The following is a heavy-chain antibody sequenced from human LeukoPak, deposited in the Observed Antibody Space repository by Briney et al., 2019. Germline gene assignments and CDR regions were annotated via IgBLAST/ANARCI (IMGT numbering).Heavy chain of an antibody. J-gene: IGHJ4*02. Sequence: ASVKVSCKASGYTFTGYYMHWVRQAPGQGLEWMGWINPNSGGTNYAQKFQGRVTMTRDTSISTAYMELSRLRSDDTAVYYCARGDEWFGELIDYWGQGTLVTVSS. D-gene: IGHD3-10*01. CDR3: ARGDEWFGELIDY. CDR1: GYTFTGYY. CDR2: INPNSGGT. V-gene: IGHV1-2*02.